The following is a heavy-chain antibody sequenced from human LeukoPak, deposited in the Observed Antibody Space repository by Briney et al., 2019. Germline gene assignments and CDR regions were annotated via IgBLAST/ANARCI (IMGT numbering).Heavy chain of an antibody. V-gene: IGHV1-24*01. J-gene: IGHJ6*02. CDR2: FDPEDGET. CDR1: GYTLTELS. CDR3: ATVNLIDPGIAVADHYYYYGMDV. D-gene: IGHD6-19*01. Sequence: GASVKVSCKVSGYTLTELSMHWVRQAPGKGLEWMGGFDPEDGETIYAQKFQGRVTITTDESTSTAYMELSSLRSEDTAVYYCATVNLIDPGIAVADHYYYYGMDVWGQGTTVTVSS.